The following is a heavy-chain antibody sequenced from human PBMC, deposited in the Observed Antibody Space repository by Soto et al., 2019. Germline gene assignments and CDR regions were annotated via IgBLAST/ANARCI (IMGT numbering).Heavy chain of an antibody. CDR1: GYSFTSYW. Sequence: GESLKISCNGSGYSFTSYWIGWVRQMPGKGLEWMGIIYPGDSDTRYSPSFQGQVTISADKSISTAYLQWSSLKASDTAMYYCARATMVRGVIIPTFDPWGQGTLVTVSS. V-gene: IGHV5-51*01. CDR3: ARATMVRGVIIPTFDP. D-gene: IGHD3-10*01. CDR2: IYPGDSDT. J-gene: IGHJ5*02.